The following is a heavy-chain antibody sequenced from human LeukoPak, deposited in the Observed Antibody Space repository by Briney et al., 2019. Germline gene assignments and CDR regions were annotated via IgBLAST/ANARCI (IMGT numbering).Heavy chain of an antibody. CDR2: ISGGGSST. J-gene: IGHJ4*02. Sequence: GGSLRLSCEGSGFTFSTNAMSWVRQAPGKGLEWVSGISGGGSSTYYADSVKGRFTISRDNSKNTLYLQMNSLRAEDTAVYYCASESGSSACYWGQGTLVTVSS. D-gene: IGHD1-1*01. V-gene: IGHV3-23*01. CDR3: ASESGSSACY. CDR1: GFTFSTNA.